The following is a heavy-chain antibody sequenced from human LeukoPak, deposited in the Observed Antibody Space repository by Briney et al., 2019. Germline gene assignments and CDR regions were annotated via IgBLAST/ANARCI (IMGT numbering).Heavy chain of an antibody. J-gene: IGHJ4*02. D-gene: IGHD3-22*01. CDR2: ISGSGGST. Sequence: PGGSLRLSCVASGFTFSSYAMSWVRQAPGKGLEWVSAISGSGGSTYYADSVEGRLTISRDNSKNTLYLQMDSLRVEDTAVYYCARNRGATGYYWVDYWGQGTLVSVSS. CDR3: ARNRGATGYYWVDY. CDR1: GFTFSSYA. V-gene: IGHV3-23*01.